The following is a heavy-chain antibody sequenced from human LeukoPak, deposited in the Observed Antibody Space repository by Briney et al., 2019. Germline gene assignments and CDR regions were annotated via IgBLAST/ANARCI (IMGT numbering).Heavy chain of an antibody. Sequence: GGSLRLSCAASGFTFSSYWVSWVRQAPGKGLEWVANIKQDGSEKYYVDSVKGRFTISRDNAKNSLYLQMNSLRAEDTAVYYCARDVLRDSGSPRDYYYYMDVWGKGTTVTVSS. CDR1: GFTFSSYW. V-gene: IGHV3-7*01. J-gene: IGHJ6*03. CDR3: ARDVLRDSGSPRDYYYYMDV. CDR2: IKQDGSEK. D-gene: IGHD1-26*01.